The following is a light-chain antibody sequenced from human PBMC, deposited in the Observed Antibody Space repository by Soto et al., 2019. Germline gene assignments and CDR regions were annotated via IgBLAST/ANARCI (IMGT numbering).Light chain of an antibody. Sequence: QSVLAQPASVSGSPGQSITISCTGTSSDVGGYDYVSWYQLHPGKAPKLIVFEVSNRPSGVSYRFSGSKSGNTASLTISGLLEDDEADYFCASFRSGTILVFGSGTKVTVL. J-gene: IGLJ1*01. V-gene: IGLV2-14*01. CDR2: EVS. CDR3: ASFRSGTILV. CDR1: SSDVGGYDY.